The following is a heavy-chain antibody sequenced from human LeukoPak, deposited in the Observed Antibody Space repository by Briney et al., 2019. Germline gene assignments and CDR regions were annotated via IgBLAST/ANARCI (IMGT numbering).Heavy chain of an antibody. Sequence: SVKVSCKASGGTFSSYAISWVRQAPGQGLEWMGGIIPIFGTANYTQKFQGRVTITADESTSTAYMELSSLRSEDTAVYYCASDDILTGYYVYWGQGTLVTVSS. CDR2: IIPIFGTA. D-gene: IGHD3-9*01. J-gene: IGHJ4*02. V-gene: IGHV1-69*13. CDR3: ASDDILTGYYVY. CDR1: GGTFSSYA.